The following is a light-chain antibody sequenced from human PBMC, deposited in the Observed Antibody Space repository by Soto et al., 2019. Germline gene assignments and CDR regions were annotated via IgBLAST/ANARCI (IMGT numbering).Light chain of an antibody. Sequence: QSALTQPASVSGSPGQSITISCTGTSSDVGGYNYVSWYQQHPGKAPKLMIYDVSNRPSGVSNRFSGSKSGHTASLTISGLQAEDEADYYCSSYTSSSTLYVFGPGTKLTVL. CDR1: SSDVGGYNY. CDR3: SSYTSSSTLYV. J-gene: IGLJ1*01. V-gene: IGLV2-14*01. CDR2: DVS.